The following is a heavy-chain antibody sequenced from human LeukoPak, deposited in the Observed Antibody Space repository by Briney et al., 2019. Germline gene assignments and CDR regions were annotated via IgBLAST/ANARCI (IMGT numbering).Heavy chain of an antibody. Sequence: PGGSLRLSCAASGFTFRDSGMHWVRQVPGEGLEWVAFIWYNAKSKHYAQSVEGRFTISRDNSKDTLHLQMDSLRPEDTAVYYCAREEGYSGSYPDWGRGTLVTVSS. CDR1: GFTFRDSG. V-gene: IGHV3-30*02. J-gene: IGHJ4*02. CDR2: IWYNAKSK. D-gene: IGHD1-26*01. CDR3: AREEGYSGSYPD.